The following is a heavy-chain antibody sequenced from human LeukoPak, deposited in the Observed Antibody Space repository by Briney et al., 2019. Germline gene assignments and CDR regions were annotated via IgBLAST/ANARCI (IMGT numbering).Heavy chain of an antibody. D-gene: IGHD3-10*01. CDR3: ARGDYHGSGSCGY. CDR2: IWYDGSNK. V-gene: IGHV3-33*01. Sequence: PGGSLRLSCAASGFTFSNYGIHWVRQAPGKGLEWVALIWYDGSNKYYADSVKGRFTISRDSSKNTLYLQMNSLRAEDTAVYYCARGDYHGSGSCGYWGQGTLVTVSS. CDR1: GFTFSNYG. J-gene: IGHJ4*02.